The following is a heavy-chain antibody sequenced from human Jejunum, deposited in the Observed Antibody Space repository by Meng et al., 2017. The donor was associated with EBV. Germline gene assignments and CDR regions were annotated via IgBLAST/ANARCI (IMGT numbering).Heavy chain of an antibody. D-gene: IGHD3-16*01. CDR3: ARGSHYTWDV. CDR2: IFHAGNT. CDR1: GDSIISTDTW. Sequence: QVQLQGSGPGLVKPSGTLSLTCGVSGDSIISTDTWWSWVRQPPGKELEWIGEIFHAGNTNYNPSLKSQVTMSVDTSKNQFSLNLSSVTAADSAVYYCARGSHYTWDVWGQGTLVTVSS. J-gene: IGHJ4*02. V-gene: IGHV4-4*02.